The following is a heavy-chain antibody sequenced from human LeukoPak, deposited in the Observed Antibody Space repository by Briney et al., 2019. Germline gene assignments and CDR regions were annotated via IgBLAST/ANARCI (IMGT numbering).Heavy chain of an antibody. CDR2: INPSGGST. D-gene: IGHD6-13*01. J-gene: IGHJ4*02. CDR1: GYTFTSYY. CDR3: ARGKQAAALTEPSDY. Sequence: GASVKVSCKASGYTFTSYYMHWVRQAPGQGLEWMGIINPSGGSTNYAQRFQGRITMTRDTSTSTVYMELSSLRSEDTAVYYCARGKQAAALTEPSDYWGQGTLVTVSS. V-gene: IGHV1-46*01.